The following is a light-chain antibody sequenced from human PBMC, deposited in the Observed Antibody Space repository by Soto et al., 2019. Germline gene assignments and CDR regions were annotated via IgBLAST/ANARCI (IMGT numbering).Light chain of an antibody. CDR3: QQYDDYWT. J-gene: IGKJ1*01. Sequence: DIQMTQSPSILSASVGDRVIITCRASQRLSSWLAWYQQKPGQAPKLLIFDTSNLASGVPSRFSGSGSGTEFTLTISSLHPDDFATHYCQQYDDYWTFGQGTKVGIK. V-gene: IGKV1-5*01. CDR1: QRLSSW. CDR2: DTS.